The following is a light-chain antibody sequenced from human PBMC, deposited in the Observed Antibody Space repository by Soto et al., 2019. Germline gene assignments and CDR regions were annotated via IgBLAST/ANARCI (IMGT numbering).Light chain of an antibody. Sequence: DIQLTQSPSSLSASVGDTVTITCRASQHIARYLNWYHQKSGKAPKLLIFATSNLQSGVPSRFSGSGSGRDFTLNISRLQPEDFATYYCQQSYNTRALTFGGGTKVDIK. V-gene: IGKV1-39*01. CDR3: QQSYNTRALT. J-gene: IGKJ4*01. CDR2: ATS. CDR1: QHIARY.